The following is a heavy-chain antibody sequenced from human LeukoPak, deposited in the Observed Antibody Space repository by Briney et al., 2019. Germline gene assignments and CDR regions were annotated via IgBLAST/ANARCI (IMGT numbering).Heavy chain of an antibody. CDR3: SRTSPTSPFDF. Sequence: GGSLRLSCVASGFTFTTYWMHWVRQAPGKGLVWVSRINGDGSNSNYADSVKGRFTISRDNARNTLYLQMNGLRAEDTALYYCSRTSPTSPFDFWGQGTLVTVSS. CDR1: GFTFTTYW. J-gene: IGHJ4*02. CDR2: INGDGSNS. V-gene: IGHV3-74*01. D-gene: IGHD3-16*01.